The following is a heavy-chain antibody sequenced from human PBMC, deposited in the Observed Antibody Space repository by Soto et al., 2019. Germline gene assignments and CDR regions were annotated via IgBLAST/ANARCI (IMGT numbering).Heavy chain of an antibody. D-gene: IGHD7-27*01. Sequence: EVQLLESGGGLVQPGGSLRLSCAASGFTFSSYTMSWVRQGPGKGLEWVSGISSSGGSTVYADSVKGRFTISRDNFKNTLYLQMNRLSADDTAVYYCAKGWGDYWGQGTLVTVSS. V-gene: IGHV3-23*01. CDR1: GFTFSSYT. CDR2: ISSSGGST. J-gene: IGHJ4*02. CDR3: AKGWGDY.